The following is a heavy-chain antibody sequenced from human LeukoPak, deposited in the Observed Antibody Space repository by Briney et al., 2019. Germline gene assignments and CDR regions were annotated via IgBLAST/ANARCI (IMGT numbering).Heavy chain of an antibody. D-gene: IGHD6-19*01. CDR1: GFTFSSYA. V-gene: IGHV3-30*04. CDR2: ISYDGSNK. CDR3: AKDHKGSGWPYDYYNMDV. J-gene: IGHJ6*02. Sequence: GGSLRLSCAASGFTFSSYAMHWVRQAPGKGLEWVAVISYDGSNKYYADSVKGRFTISRDNSKNTLYLQMNSLRAEDTAVYYCAKDHKGSGWPYDYYNMDVWGQGTTVTVSS.